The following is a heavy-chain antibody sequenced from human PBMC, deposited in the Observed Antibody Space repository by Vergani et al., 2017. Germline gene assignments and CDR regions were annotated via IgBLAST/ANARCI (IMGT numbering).Heavy chain of an antibody. CDR2: ISTSGAPT. CDR3: ARAYGRYDWFDY. Sequence: EVQLLESGGGLVQPGGSLRLSCAASGFIFSTYAMSWVRQAPGKGLEWVSGISTSGAPTYYADSVKGRVTISRDNSKNTLYLQMNSLRVEDTAVYYCARAYGRYDWFDYWGQRTLVTVSS. CDR1: GFIFSTYA. V-gene: IGHV3-23*01. J-gene: IGHJ4*01. D-gene: IGHD1-20*01.